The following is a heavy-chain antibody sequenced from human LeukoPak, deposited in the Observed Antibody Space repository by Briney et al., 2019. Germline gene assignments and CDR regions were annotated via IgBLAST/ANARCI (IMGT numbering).Heavy chain of an antibody. V-gene: IGHV3-7*01. J-gene: IGHJ2*01. CDR3: VWGYYDSSGYYYVDWYFDL. CDR1: GGSFSGYY. CDR2: IKQDGSEK. D-gene: IGHD3-22*01. Sequence: ETLSLTCAVYGGSFSGYYWSWVRQAPGKGLEWVANIKQDGSEKYYVDSVKGRFTISRDNAKNSLYLQMNSLRAEDTAVYARVWGYYDSSGYYYVDWYFDLWGRGTLVTVSS.